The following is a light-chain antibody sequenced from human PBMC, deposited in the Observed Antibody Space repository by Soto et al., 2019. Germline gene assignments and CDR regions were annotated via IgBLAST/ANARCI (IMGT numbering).Light chain of an antibody. V-gene: IGKV3-20*01. CDR2: GAS. CDR3: QQYGSSALYT. CDR1: QSVSSSY. Sequence: EIVLTQSPGTLSLSPGERATLSCRASQSVSSSYLAWYQQKPGQAPRLLIYGASNRATGIPDRFSGSGSGTDFTLTISRLEPEDFAVYYCQQYGSSALYTVGKRTKLEIK. J-gene: IGKJ2*01.